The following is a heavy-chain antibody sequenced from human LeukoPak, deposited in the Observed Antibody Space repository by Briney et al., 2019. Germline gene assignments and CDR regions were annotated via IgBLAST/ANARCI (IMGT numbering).Heavy chain of an antibody. D-gene: IGHD1-14*01. Sequence: GAAVKVSCKSSGYTFNGYYMHWVRQAPGQGLEWMGWINPNNGGTKYAQNFRGRVTMTRDTSISTAYMELDRLRFDDTAVYYCASEPGYYYMDVWGKGTTVTISS. J-gene: IGHJ6*03. CDR1: GYTFNGYY. CDR2: INPNNGGT. V-gene: IGHV1-2*02. CDR3: ASEPGYYYMDV.